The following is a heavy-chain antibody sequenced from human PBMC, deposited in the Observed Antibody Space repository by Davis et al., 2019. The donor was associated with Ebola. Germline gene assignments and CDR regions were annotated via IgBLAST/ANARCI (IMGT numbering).Heavy chain of an antibody. D-gene: IGHD5-12*01. CDR1: DGSFSAYY. J-gene: IGHJ6*02. V-gene: IGHV4-34*01. CDR3: ARGRGGYITHNYYYAMDV. CDR2: INQSGST. Sequence: PSETLSLTCAVYDGSFSAYYWSWIRQPPGKGLEWIGEINQSGSTNYNPSLLSRVTISVDTSKNQFSLRLSSVTAADTAVYYCARGRGGYITHNYYYAMDVWGQGTTVTVSS.